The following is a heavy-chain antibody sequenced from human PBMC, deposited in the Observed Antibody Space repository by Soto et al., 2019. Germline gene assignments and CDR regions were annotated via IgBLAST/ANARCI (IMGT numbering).Heavy chain of an antibody. D-gene: IGHD2-15*01. CDR1: GYTFTSYA. V-gene: IGHV1-3*05. Sequence: QVQLVQSGAEEKKPGASVKVSCKASGYTFTSYAMHWVRQAPGQRLEWMGWINAGNGNTKYSQKCQGRVTITRDTSASTAYMELSSLRSEDTAVYYCARDFVVVVAAERYYYGMDVWGQGTTVTVSS. CDR2: INAGNGNT. CDR3: ARDFVVVVAAERYYYGMDV. J-gene: IGHJ6*02.